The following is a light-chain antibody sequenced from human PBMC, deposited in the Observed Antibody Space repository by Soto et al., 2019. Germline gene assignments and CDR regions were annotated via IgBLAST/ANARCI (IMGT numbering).Light chain of an antibody. Sequence: QAVVTQPPSVSGAPGQRVTISCTGSSSNIGAGYDVHWYQQLPGTAPKLLIYVNINRPSGVPDRFSGSKSGTSASLAITGLQAEDEADYYCQSYDSSLSVVFGGGTKL. V-gene: IGLV1-40*01. CDR2: VNI. CDR3: QSYDSSLSVV. CDR1: SSNIGAGYD. J-gene: IGLJ2*01.